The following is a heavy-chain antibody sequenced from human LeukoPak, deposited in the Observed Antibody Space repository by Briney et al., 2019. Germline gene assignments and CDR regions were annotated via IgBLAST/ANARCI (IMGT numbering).Heavy chain of an antibody. CDR3: ARVAVAGTGTYYYYYMDV. D-gene: IGHD6-19*01. J-gene: IGHJ6*03. CDR1: GFTISSYA. CDR2: ISYDGSNK. V-gene: IGHV3-30*04. Sequence: PGGSLRLSCAASGFTISSYAMHWVRQAPGKGLEWEAVISYDGSNKYYADSVKGRFTISRDNSKNTLYLQMNSLRAEDTAVYYCARVAVAGTGTYYYYYMDVWGKGTTVTVSS.